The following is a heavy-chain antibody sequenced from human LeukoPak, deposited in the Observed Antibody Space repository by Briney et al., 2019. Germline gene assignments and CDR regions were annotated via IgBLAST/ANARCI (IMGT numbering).Heavy chain of an antibody. V-gene: IGHV1-69*05. CDR3: ARVSTIFGVEFLDS. Sequence: SVKVSCNASGYTFTSYYMHWVRQAPGQRLEWMGGIIPISHTTTYAQKFQGRVTITTDESTSTAYMELSSLRSEDTAMYYCARVSTIFGVEFLDSWGQGTLVTVSS. CDR2: IIPISHTT. CDR1: GYTFTSYY. J-gene: IGHJ4*02. D-gene: IGHD3-3*01.